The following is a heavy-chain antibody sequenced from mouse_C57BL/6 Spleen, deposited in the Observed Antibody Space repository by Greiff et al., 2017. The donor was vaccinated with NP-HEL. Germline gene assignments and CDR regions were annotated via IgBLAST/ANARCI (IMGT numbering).Heavy chain of an antibody. D-gene: IGHD1-1*01. CDR3: ARDRAGAHYYGSSEDYFDY. CDR1: GFTFSSYA. Sequence: EVKLVESGGGLVKPGGSLKLSCAASGFTFSSYAMSWVRQTPEKRLEWVATISDGGSYTYYPDNVKGRFTISRDNAKNNLYLQMSHLKSEDTAMYYCARDRAGAHYYGSSEDYFDYWGQGTTLTVSS. J-gene: IGHJ2*01. V-gene: IGHV5-4*03. CDR2: ISDGGSYT.